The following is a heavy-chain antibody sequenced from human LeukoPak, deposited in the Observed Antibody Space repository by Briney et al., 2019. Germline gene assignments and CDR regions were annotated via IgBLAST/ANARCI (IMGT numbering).Heavy chain of an antibody. CDR3: ARVRYYDSSGYLDL. D-gene: IGHD3-22*01. Sequence: SQTLSLTCAVSGGSISSGGYSWSWIRQPPGKGLEWIGYIYHSGSTYYNPSLKSRVTISVDRSKNQFSLKLSSVTAADTAVYYCARVRYYDSSGYLDLWGQGTLATVSS. CDR2: IYHSGST. CDR1: GGSISSGGYS. V-gene: IGHV4-30-2*01. J-gene: IGHJ5*02.